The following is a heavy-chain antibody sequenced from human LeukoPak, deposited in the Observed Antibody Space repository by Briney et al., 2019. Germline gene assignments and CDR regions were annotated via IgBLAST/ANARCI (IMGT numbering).Heavy chain of an antibody. CDR3: ARDQGDDSSGYYLERAFDY. CDR1: GGTFSSYA. J-gene: IGHJ4*02. V-gene: IGHV1-69*04. D-gene: IGHD3-22*01. Sequence: SVKVSCKASGGTFSSYAISWVRQAPGQGLEWMGRIIPILGIANYAQKFQGRVTITADKSTSTAYMELSSLRSEDTAVYYCARDQGDDSSGYYLERAFDYWGQGTLVTVSS. CDR2: IIPILGIA.